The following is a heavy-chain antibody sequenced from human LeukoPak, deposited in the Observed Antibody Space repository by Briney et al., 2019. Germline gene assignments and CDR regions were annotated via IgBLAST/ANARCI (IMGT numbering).Heavy chain of an antibody. CDR2: IWYDGSNK. CDR1: GFTFTRYG. J-gene: IGHJ4*02. CDR3: ARDNHYYGSGSYDY. V-gene: IGHV3-33*01. D-gene: IGHD3-10*01. Sequence: GRSLRLSCAPPGFTFTRYGLHWVRQAPRKGLECVAAIWYDGSNKYYADSVKGRFIISRDNSKNTLYLQMNSLRAEDTAVYYCARDNHYYGSGSYDYWGQGTLVTVSS.